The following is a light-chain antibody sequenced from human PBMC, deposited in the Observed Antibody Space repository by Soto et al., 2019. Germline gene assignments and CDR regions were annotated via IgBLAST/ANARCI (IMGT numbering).Light chain of an antibody. V-gene: IGLV1-40*01. CDR1: SSNIGGGFD. Sequence: QSVLTQPPSVSGAPGPRVTISCTGSSSNIGGGFDVHWYQQLPGTAPKLLIYDNSNRPSGVPDRFSGYKSGTSASLAITGVQAEDEADYYCQSYDTGLSGAGVFGGGTKLTVL. J-gene: IGLJ2*01. CDR3: QSYDTGLSGAGV. CDR2: DNS.